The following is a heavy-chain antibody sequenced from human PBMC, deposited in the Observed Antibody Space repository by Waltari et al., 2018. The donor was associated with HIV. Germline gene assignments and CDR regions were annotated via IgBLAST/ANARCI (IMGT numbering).Heavy chain of an antibody. V-gene: IGHV3-23*01. J-gene: IGHJ4*02. CDR2: IGGIGATI. Sequence: EVQLLESGGGLVQPGGSLRLSCAASGFSFSNYGMSWVRQAPGRGLDGVSSIGGIGATIYYADSVKGRFTISRDNSRNILYLQMNSLRAEDTALYFCAKLNTGSEDWGQGTLVTVSS. CDR3: AKLNTGSED. CDR1: GFSFSNYG. D-gene: IGHD3-10*01.